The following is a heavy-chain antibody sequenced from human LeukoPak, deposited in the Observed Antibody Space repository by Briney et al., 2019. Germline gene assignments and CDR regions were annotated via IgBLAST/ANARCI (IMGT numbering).Heavy chain of an antibody. V-gene: IGHV3-30*04. D-gene: IGHD3-16*01. J-gene: IGHJ4*02. CDR1: GFTCRHYA. CDR2: LSFDGAHK. Sequence: TGGSLRLSCAASGFTCRHYAGHWVRQAPGRGLEWVAVLSFDGAHKYYAESVKGRFTISKDNSNNTLFLQMDSLRLEDTALYYCVRARAGGLDYWGQGTLVTVSS. CDR3: VRARAGGLDY.